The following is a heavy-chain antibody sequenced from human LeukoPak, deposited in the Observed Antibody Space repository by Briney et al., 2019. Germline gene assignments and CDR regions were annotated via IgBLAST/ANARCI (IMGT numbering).Heavy chain of an antibody. CDR2: IYYSGST. CDR3: ARETDDSSGSFDY. J-gene: IGHJ4*02. D-gene: IGHD3-22*01. V-gene: IGHV4-39*07. Sequence: PSQTLSLTCTVSGGSISSSSYYWGWIRQPPGKGLEWIGSIYYSGSTYYNPSLKSRVTISVDTSKNQFSLKLSSVTAADTAVYYCARETDDSSGSFDYWGQGTLVTVSS. CDR1: GGSISSSSYY.